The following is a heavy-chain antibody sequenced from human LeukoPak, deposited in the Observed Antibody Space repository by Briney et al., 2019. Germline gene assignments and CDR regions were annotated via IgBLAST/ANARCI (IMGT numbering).Heavy chain of an antibody. CDR2: IRYDGSNK. CDR1: GFTFSSYG. CDR3: AKDLHREVAAANNEYFQH. J-gene: IGHJ1*01. V-gene: IGHV3-30*02. Sequence: PGGSLRLSCAASGFTFSSYGMHWVRQAPAKGLEWVAFIRYDGSNKYYADSVKGRFTISRDNSKNTLYLQMNSLRAEDTAVYYCAKDLHREVAAANNEYFQHWGQGTLVTVSS. D-gene: IGHD6-13*01.